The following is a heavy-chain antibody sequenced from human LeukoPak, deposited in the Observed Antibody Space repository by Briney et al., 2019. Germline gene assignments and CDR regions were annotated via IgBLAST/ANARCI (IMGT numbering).Heavy chain of an antibody. D-gene: IGHD3-3*01. CDR3: ARSKTPRGSTIFGVVIKGGVFDP. CDR2: INPSDGAA. CDR1: GYTFSTYY. J-gene: IGHJ5*02. Sequence: ASVKVSCKASGYTFSTYYLHWLRQAPGQGLEWLGIINPSDGAASYAQKFQGRVTLTADTSTSTVYMELLSLRSEDTAMYYCARSKTPRGSTIFGVVIKGGVFDPWGQGTLVTVSS. V-gene: IGHV1-46*01.